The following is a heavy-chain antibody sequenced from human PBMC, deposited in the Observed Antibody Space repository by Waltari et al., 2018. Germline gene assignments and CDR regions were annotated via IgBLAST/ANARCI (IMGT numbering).Heavy chain of an antibody. CDR2: IIPIFGTA. CDR1: GCTFRSYA. V-gene: IGHV1-69*01. Sequence: QVQLVQSGAEVKKPGSSVKVSCKASGCTFRSYAIRWVRQAPGQGLEWMGGIIPIFGTANYAQKFQGRVTITADESTSTAYMELSSLRSEDTAVYYCARDSGYYGSGSYYNPLDYWGQGTLVTVSS. J-gene: IGHJ4*02. CDR3: ARDSGYYGSGSYYNPLDY. D-gene: IGHD3-10*01.